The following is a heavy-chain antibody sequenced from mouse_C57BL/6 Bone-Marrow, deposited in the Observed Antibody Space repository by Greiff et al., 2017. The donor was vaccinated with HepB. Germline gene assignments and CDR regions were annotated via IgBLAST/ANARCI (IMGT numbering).Heavy chain of an antibody. CDR2: IDPENGDT. CDR1: GFNIKDDY. CDR3: TFYDYGFAY. D-gene: IGHD2-4*01. Sequence: VQLQQSGAELVRPGASVKLSCTASGFNIKDDYMHWVKQRPEQGLEWIGWIDPENGDTEYASKFQGKATITADTSSNTAYLQLSSLTSEDTAVYYCTFYDYGFAYWGQGTLVTVSA. V-gene: IGHV14-4*01. J-gene: IGHJ3*01.